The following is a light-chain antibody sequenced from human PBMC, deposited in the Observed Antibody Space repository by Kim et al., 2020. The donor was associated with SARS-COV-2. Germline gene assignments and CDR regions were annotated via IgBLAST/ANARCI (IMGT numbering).Light chain of an antibody. CDR1: NVGSKT. CDR3: QVWDTSSDHWV. CDR2: YET. Sequence: SYELTQPPSVSVAPGETATITCGGNNVGSKTVHWYQQKPGQAPVLVIYYETDRASGIPDRFSGSNSGNTATLTITRVEAGDEADYFCQVWDTSSDHWVFGGGTQLTVL. J-gene: IGLJ3*02. V-gene: IGLV3-21*04.